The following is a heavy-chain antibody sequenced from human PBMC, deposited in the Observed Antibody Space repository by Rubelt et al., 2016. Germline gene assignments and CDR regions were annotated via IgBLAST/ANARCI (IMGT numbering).Heavy chain of an antibody. J-gene: IGHJ4*02. D-gene: IGHD6-19*01. V-gene: IGHV3-30*01. Sequence: TGRFTISRDNSKNTLYLQMNSLRAEDTAVYYCARDGVGSGWPERDYWGQGTLVTVSS. CDR3: ARDGVGSGWPERDY.